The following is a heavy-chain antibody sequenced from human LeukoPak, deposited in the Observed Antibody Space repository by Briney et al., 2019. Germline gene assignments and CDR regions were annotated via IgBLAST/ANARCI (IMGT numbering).Heavy chain of an antibody. CDR1: GGTFSSYA. Sequence: GASVKVSCKASGGTFSSYAISWVRQAPGQGLEWMGGIIPIFGTANYAQKFQGRVTITADESTSTAYMELSSLRSEDTAVYYCARRSMVGATPIYYYYGMDVWGQGTTVTVSS. D-gene: IGHD1-26*01. CDR3: ARRSMVGATPIYYYYGMDV. CDR2: IIPIFGTA. J-gene: IGHJ6*02. V-gene: IGHV1-69*13.